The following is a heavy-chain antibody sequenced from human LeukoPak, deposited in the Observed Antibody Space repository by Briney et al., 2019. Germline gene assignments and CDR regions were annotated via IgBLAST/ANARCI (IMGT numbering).Heavy chain of an antibody. J-gene: IGHJ4*02. V-gene: IGHV1-2*02. CDR1: GYTFTGYY. D-gene: IGHD1-7*01. Sequence: GSSVKVSCKTSGYTFTGYYMHWVRQPPAQGLEWMGWISPTSGDTKYAQKVQGRVAMSSDKSISTAYMELSRLRSDNTAVYYCVRDGLNWNYDYWGQGTLVAASS. CDR3: VRDGLNWNYDY. CDR2: ISPTSGDT.